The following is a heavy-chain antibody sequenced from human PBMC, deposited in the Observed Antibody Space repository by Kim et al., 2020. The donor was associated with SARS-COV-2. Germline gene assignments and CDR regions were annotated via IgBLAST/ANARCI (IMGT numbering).Heavy chain of an antibody. CDR1: GFTFRTYW. CDR2: TNGDGSTT. J-gene: IGHJ4*02. CDR3: ARRYYDSRGYYYFDS. V-gene: IGHV3-74*01. Sequence: GGSLRLSCAASGFTFRTYWMHWVRQAPGKGLVWVSRTNGDGSTTNYADSVKGRFTISRDNGKNTLYLQLNSLRAEDTAIYYCARRYYDSRGYYYFDSWGQGALVTVSS. D-gene: IGHD3-22*01.